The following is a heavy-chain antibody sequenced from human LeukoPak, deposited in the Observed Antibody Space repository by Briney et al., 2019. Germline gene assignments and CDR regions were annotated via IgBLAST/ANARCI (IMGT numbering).Heavy chain of an antibody. J-gene: IGHJ6*04. CDR1: GFTFRSHS. V-gene: IGHV3-48*04. CDR2: ISGSSGTI. D-gene: IGHD3-3*01. CDR3: TRVEKGFWSGFKMDV. Sequence: HPGGSLRLSCTASGFTFRSHSMIWVRQAPGQGLEWISYISGSSGTIYYADSVKGRFIISRDNDKNSLYLQMNSLRVEDTAVYFCTRVEKGFWSGFKMDVWGKGTTVAVFS.